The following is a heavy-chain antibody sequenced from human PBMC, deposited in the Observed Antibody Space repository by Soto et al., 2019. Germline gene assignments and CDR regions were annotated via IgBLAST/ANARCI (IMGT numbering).Heavy chain of an antibody. CDR3: VRGGAGPASYYGY. CDR2: INHSGST. CDR1: GGFLSGYY. J-gene: IGHJ4*02. Sequence: SETLSLTCAVSGGFLSGYYWSWIRQPPGKGKERIGEINHSGSTNYNPSLKSRVTISVDTSKNQFSLKLSSVTAADTAVYYCVRGGAGPASYYGYWGQGTLVTVSS. V-gene: IGHV4-34*01. D-gene: IGHD3-10*01.